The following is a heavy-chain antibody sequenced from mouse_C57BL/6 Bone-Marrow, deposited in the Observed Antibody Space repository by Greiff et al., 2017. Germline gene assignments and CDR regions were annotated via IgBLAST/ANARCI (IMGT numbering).Heavy chain of an antibody. J-gene: IGHJ2*01. V-gene: IGHV1-64*01. CDR3: ARWHYYGSSHD. CDR2: IHPNSGST. Sequence: VQLQQPGAELVKPGASVKLSCKASGYTFTSYWMHWVKQRPGQGLEWIGMIHPNSGSTNYNEKFKSKATLTVDKSSSAAYMKLSSLTSEDSAVYDCARWHYYGSSHDWGQGTTLTVAS. D-gene: IGHD1-1*01. CDR1: GYTFTSYW.